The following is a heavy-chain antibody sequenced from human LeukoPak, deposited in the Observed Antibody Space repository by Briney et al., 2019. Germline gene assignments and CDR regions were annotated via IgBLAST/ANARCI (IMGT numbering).Heavy chain of an antibody. CDR2: ISAYNGNT. D-gene: IGHD3-16*02. CDR3: ARSYDYVWGSYRPYYYFDY. CDR1: GYTFTSYD. Sequence: ASVKVSCKASGYTFTSYDISWVRQAPGQGLEWMGWISAYNGNTNYAQKLQGRVTMTTDTSTSTAYMELRSLRSDDTAVYYCARSYDYVWGSYRPYYYFDYWGQGTLVTVSS. J-gene: IGHJ4*02. V-gene: IGHV1-18*01.